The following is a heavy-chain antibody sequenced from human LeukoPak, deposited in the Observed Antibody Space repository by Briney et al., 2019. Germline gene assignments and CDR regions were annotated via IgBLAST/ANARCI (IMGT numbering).Heavy chain of an antibody. CDR2: INAGNGNT. CDR1: GYTFINFA. D-gene: IGHD6-13*01. Sequence: GASVKVSCKASGYTFINFAINWGRQAPGQRPEWLGWINAGNGNTKYSQKFQGRLTITRDTSASTAYLELSNLTSEGTAIYYCARGPRAAADDYWGQGTLVTVSS. V-gene: IGHV1-3*01. CDR3: ARGPRAAADDY. J-gene: IGHJ4*02.